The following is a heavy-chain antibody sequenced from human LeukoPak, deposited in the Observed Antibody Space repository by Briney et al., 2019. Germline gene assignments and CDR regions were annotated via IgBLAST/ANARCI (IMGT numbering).Heavy chain of an antibody. CDR2: IIPIFGTA. Sequence: GASVKVSCKASGGTFSSYAISWVRQAPGQGLEWMGGIIPIFGTANYAQKFQGRVTITADESTSTAYMELSSLRSEDTAVYYCANPDSSSRGAYDYWGQGTLVTVSS. J-gene: IGHJ4*02. V-gene: IGHV1-69*01. CDR1: GGTFSSYA. CDR3: ANPDSSSRGAYDY. D-gene: IGHD6-6*01.